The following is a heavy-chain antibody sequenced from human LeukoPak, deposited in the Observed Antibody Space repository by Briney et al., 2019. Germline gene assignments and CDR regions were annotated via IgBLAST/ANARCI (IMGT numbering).Heavy chain of an antibody. V-gene: IGHV1-58*02. Sequence: ASVKVSCTASGFTFTSSAMQWVRQARGQRLEWIGWIVVGSGNTNYAQKFQERVTITRDMSTSTAYMELSSLRSEDTAVYYCAADHYYDSSGYWPLDYWGQGTLVTVSS. CDR3: AADHYYDSSGYWPLDY. CDR2: IVVGSGNT. CDR1: GFTFTSSA. J-gene: IGHJ4*02. D-gene: IGHD3-22*01.